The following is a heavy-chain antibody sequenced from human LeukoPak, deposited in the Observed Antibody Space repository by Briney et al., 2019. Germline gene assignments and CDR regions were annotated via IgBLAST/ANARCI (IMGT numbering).Heavy chain of an antibody. CDR3: AKVLVAREVLTGQWDY. J-gene: IGHJ4*02. Sequence: GGSLRLSCAASGFTFSSYAMSWVRQAPGKGLERVSIISGSGGSTYYADSVKGRFTISRDNSKNTLYLQMSSLRAEDTAVYYCAKVLVAREVLTGQWDYWGQGTLVTVSS. CDR2: ISGSGGST. CDR1: GFTFSSYA. V-gene: IGHV3-23*01. D-gene: IGHD1-26*01.